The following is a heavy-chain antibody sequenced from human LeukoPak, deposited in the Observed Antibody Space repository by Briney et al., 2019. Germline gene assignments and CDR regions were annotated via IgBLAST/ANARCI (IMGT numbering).Heavy chain of an antibody. D-gene: IGHD2-2*01. CDR2: IYHSGST. CDR1: GGSISSGGYY. CDR3: ARAYCSSTSCKGGFDY. V-gene: IGHV4-30-2*01. J-gene: IGHJ4*02. Sequence: SETLSLTCTVSGGSISSGGYYWSWIRQPPGKGLEWIGYIYHSGSTYYIPSLKSRVTISVDRSKNQFSLKLSSVTAADTAVYYCARAYCSSTSCKGGFDYWGQGTLVTVSS.